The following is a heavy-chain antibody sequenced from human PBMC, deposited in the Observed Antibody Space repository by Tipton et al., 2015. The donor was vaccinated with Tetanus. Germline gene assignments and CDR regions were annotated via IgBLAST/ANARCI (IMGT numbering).Heavy chain of an antibody. V-gene: IGHV6-1*01. CDR2: TYFRSKWFT. Sequence: GLVKPSQTLSLTCAISGDRVSSNSVAWNWIRQSPSRGLEWRGRTYFRSKWFTDFAPSVKSRITIKPDTSKNQFFLQLHSVTPDDPAVCFCARGGGGPPFDSWGQGTLVTVSS. D-gene: IGHD3-16*01. CDR1: GDRVSSNSVA. CDR3: ARGGGGPPFDS. J-gene: IGHJ4*02.